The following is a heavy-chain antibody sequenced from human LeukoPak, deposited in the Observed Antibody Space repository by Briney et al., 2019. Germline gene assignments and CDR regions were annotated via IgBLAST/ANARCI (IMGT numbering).Heavy chain of an antibody. CDR1: GFTFSSYW. CDR2: INHNGNVN. D-gene: IGHD4-17*01. CDR3: AKVDAKVATVTIHNPDFDY. J-gene: IGHJ4*02. Sequence: PGGSLRLSCAASGFTFSSYWMNWARQAPGKGREWVASINHNGNVNYYVDSVKGRFTISRDNAKNSLYLQMSNLRAEDTAEYYCAKVDAKVATVTIHNPDFDYWGQGTLVTVSS. V-gene: IGHV3-7*03.